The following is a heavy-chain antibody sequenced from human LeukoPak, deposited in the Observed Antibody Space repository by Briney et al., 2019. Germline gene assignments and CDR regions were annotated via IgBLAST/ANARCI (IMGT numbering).Heavy chain of an antibody. CDR2: INTNTGNP. CDR3: ARESTYYDSTDYYQGDAFDI. J-gene: IGHJ3*02. V-gene: IGHV7-4-1*02. CDR1: GYTFTSYA. D-gene: IGHD3-22*01. Sequence: GASVKVSCKASGYTFTSYAMNWVRQAPGQGLEWMGWINTNTGNPTYAQGFTGRFVFSLDTSVSTAYLQISSLKAEDTAVYYCARESTYYDSTDYYQGDAFDIWGQGTMVTVSS.